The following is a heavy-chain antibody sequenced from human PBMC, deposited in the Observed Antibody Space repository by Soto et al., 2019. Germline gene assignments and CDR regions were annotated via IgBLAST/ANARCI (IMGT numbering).Heavy chain of an antibody. Sequence: AASVKVSCKASGYTFTSYGISWVRQAPGQGLEWMGWISAYNGNTNYAQKLQGRVTMTTDTSTSTAYMELRSLRSDDTAVYYCARDLPTMVRALTYYYYGMDVWGQGTTVTVSS. J-gene: IGHJ6*02. CDR2: ISAYNGNT. D-gene: IGHD3-10*01. CDR3: ARDLPTMVRALTYYYYGMDV. CDR1: GYTFTSYG. V-gene: IGHV1-18*01.